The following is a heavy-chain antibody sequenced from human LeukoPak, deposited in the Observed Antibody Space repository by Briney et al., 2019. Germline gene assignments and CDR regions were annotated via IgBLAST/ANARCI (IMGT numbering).Heavy chain of an antibody. J-gene: IGHJ5*02. CDR3: ARDWEGNWFDP. D-gene: IGHD1-26*01. V-gene: IGHV4-61*02. CDR2: ISTSGST. Sequence: SQTLSLTCTVSGGSINIGSHYWSWIRQPAGKGLEWIGRISTSGSTNYNPSLKSRVTISVDTSKNQFSLKLSSVTAADTAVYYCARDWEGNWFDPWGQGTLVTVSS. CDR1: GGSINIGSHY.